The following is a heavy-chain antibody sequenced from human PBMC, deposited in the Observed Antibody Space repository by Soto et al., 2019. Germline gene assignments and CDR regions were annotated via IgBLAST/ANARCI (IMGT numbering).Heavy chain of an antibody. V-gene: IGHV1-2*02. J-gene: IGHJ6*02. D-gene: IGHD5-18*01. CDR1: GYTFTGYY. CDR3: AREGAMALRFDGDYYYGMDV. Sequence: RASVKVSCKASGYTFTGYYMHWVRQAPGQGLEWMGWINPNSGGTNYAQKFQGRVTMTRDTSISTAYMELSRLRSDDTAVYYCAREGAMALRFDGDYYYGMDVWGQGTTVTVSS. CDR2: INPNSGGT.